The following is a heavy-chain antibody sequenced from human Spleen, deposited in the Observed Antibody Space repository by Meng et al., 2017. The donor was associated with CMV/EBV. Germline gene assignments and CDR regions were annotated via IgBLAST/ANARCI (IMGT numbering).Heavy chain of an antibody. J-gene: IGHJ6*02. CDR1: GFTFSSYW. Sequence: GGSLRLSCAASGFTFSSYWMHWVRQVPGKGLVWVSRISSDGSGTGYVDSVKGRFTISRDNAKKLVYLQMDSLRDEDTAVYYCATFYCSSASCHYPYYYHGMDVWGQGTTVTVSS. D-gene: IGHD2-2*01. V-gene: IGHV3-74*01. CDR3: ATFYCSSASCHYPYYYHGMDV. CDR2: ISSDGSGT.